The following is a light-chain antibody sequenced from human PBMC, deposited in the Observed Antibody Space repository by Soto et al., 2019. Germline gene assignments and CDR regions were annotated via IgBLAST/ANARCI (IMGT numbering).Light chain of an antibody. V-gene: IGKV3-20*01. CDR3: QQYNYLIT. Sequence: EIVLTQSPGTLSLSPGERATLSCRASQSVSNNYLAWYQQKPGQAPRLLIYGASNRATGIPDRFSGSGSGTDFTLTISGLEPEDFAVYYCQQYNYLITFGQGTRLEI. CDR2: GAS. J-gene: IGKJ5*01. CDR1: QSVSNNY.